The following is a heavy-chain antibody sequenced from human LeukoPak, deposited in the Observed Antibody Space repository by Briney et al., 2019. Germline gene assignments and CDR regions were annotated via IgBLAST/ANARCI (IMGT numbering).Heavy chain of an antibody. CDR3: ARSGTEDGYNIYFDH. Sequence: GGSLRLSCAASGFIVSGTYMSWVRQAPGKGLEWVSLISGSGSGTHYADSVKGRFTISRDNSKNMLYLHMNSLRADDTAVYYCARSGTEDGYNIYFDHWGQGTLVTVSS. V-gene: IGHV3-53*01. CDR2: ISGSGSGT. J-gene: IGHJ4*02. D-gene: IGHD5-24*01. CDR1: GFIVSGTY.